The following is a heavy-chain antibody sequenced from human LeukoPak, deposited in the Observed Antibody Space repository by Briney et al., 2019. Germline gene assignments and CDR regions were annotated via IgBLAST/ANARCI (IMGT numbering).Heavy chain of an antibody. Sequence: GGSLRLSCAASGFTFSTYWMNWVRQAPGKGLVWVSRSNNDGSTTNYADSVKGRFTISRDNAKNTLYLQMNSLRGEDTAVYYCVRALASPDDYWGQGTLVTVSS. J-gene: IGHJ4*02. CDR1: GFTFSTYW. CDR2: SNNDGSTT. V-gene: IGHV3-74*01. CDR3: VRALASPDDY.